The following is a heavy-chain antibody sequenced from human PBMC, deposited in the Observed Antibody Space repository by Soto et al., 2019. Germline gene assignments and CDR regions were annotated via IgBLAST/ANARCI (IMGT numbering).Heavy chain of an antibody. V-gene: IGHV1-69*06. CDR2: IIPIFGTA. J-gene: IGHJ4*02. D-gene: IGHD3-3*01. CDR3: ARGGSYYDFWSGYYRPLYFDY. Sequence: SVKVSCKASGGTFSSYAISWVRQAPGQGLEWMGGIIPIFGTANYAQKFQGRVTITADKSTSTVYMELSSLRSEDTAVYYCARGGSYYDFWSGYYRPLYFDYWGQGTLVTVSS. CDR1: GGTFSSYA.